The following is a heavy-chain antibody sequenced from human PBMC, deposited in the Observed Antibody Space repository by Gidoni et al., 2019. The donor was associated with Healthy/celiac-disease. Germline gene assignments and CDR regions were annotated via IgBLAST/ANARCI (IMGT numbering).Heavy chain of an antibody. J-gene: IGHJ6*02. Sequence: EVQLVESGGGLVKSGGSLRPSCAASGFTFSCYSMNWVRQAPGKALEWVAAMSSSSSYIYYADSVKGRFTISRDNAKNSLYLQRNSLRAEDTAVYYCARDLRVVRFRDPTYGMDVWGQGTTVTVSS. CDR1: GFTFSCYS. CDR2: MSSSSSYI. CDR3: ARDLRVVRFRDPTYGMDV. D-gene: IGHD3-10*01. V-gene: IGHV3-21*01.